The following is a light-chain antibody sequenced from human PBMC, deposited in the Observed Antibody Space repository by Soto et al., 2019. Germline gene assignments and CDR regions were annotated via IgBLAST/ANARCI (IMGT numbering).Light chain of an antibody. V-gene: IGKV2-30*01. CDR2: KVS. CDR3: MQGTQWPWT. J-gene: IGKJ1*01. CDR1: QSLVYSDGDTY. Sequence: DVVMTQSPLSLPVTLGQPASISCRSSQSLVYSDGDTYLNWFQQRPGQSPRRLIYKVSNRDSGVPDRFSGSGSGTDFTLKISRVEADDVGVYYCMQGTQWPWTFGQGTKVEIK.